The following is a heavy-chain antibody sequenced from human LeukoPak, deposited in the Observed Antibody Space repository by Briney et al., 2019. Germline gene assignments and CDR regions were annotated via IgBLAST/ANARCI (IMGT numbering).Heavy chain of an antibody. CDR3: TTLSED. CDR2: IQSKTDGGTT. CDR1: GFTFRHYA. V-gene: IGHV3-15*01. J-gene: IGHJ4*02. Sequence: GGSLRLSCEASGFTFRHYAMIWVRQAPGKGLEWVGRIQSKTDGGTTDYAAPVKGRFTISRDDSKNTLYLQMNSLKTEDTAVYYCTTLSEDWGQGTLVTVSS.